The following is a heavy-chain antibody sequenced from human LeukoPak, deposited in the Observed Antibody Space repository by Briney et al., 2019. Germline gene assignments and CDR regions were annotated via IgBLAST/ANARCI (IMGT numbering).Heavy chain of an antibody. CDR3: ARSGSYYYYYMDV. Sequence: GGSLRLSCAASGFTFSSYAMSWVRQAPGKGLEWVSAISGSGGSTYYADSVKGRFTISRDNSKNTLYLQMNSLRAEDTAVYYCARSGSYYYYYMDVWGKGTTVTVSS. CDR1: GFTFSSYA. D-gene: IGHD1-14*01. J-gene: IGHJ6*03. CDR2: ISGSGGST. V-gene: IGHV3-23*01.